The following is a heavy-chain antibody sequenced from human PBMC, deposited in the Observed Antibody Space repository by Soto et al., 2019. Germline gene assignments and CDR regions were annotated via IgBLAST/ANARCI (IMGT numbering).Heavy chain of an antibody. CDR2: IWYDGSNR. Sequence: PGGSLRLSCAASGFTFSSYGMHWVRQAPGKGLEWVAVIWYDGSNRYYADSVKGRFTISRDNSKNTLYLQMNSLRAEDTAVYYCARGSYYDSSGYSLAYWGQGTLVTVSS. D-gene: IGHD3-22*01. V-gene: IGHV3-33*01. J-gene: IGHJ4*02. CDR3: ARGSYYDSSGYSLAY. CDR1: GFTFSSYG.